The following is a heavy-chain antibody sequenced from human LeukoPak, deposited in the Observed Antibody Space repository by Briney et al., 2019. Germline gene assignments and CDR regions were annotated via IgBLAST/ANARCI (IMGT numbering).Heavy chain of an antibody. CDR2: ISGSGGNT. Sequence: GGSLRLSCAASGFTFSSYAMSWVRQAPGKGLEWVSAISGSGGNTYYADSVKGRFTISRDNSKNTLYLQMNSLRAEDTAVYYCAKDSRLGGIFDYWGQGTLVTVSS. J-gene: IGHJ4*02. V-gene: IGHV3-23*01. CDR3: AKDSRLGGIFDY. D-gene: IGHD3-16*01. CDR1: GFTFSSYA.